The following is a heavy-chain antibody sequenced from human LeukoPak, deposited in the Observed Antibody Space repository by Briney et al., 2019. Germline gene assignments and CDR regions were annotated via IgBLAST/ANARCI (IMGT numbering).Heavy chain of an antibody. CDR2: IYYSGST. V-gene: IGHV4-38-2*02. D-gene: IGHD3-10*01. CDR3: ARDNAYYGSGRNNWFDP. J-gene: IGHJ5*02. Sequence: PSETLSLTCIISGGSINDYYWGWIRQPPGKGLEWIGSIYYSGSTYYNPPLKSRVTISVDTSKNQFSLKLSSVTAADTAVYYCARDNAYYGSGRNNWFDPWGQGTLVTVSS. CDR1: GGSINDYY.